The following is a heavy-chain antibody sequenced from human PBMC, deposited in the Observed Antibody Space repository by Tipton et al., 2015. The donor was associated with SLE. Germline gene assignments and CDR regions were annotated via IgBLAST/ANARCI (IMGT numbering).Heavy chain of an antibody. D-gene: IGHD2-2*01. Sequence: QLVQSGAEVKKSGESLKISCKGSGYSFASYWIGWVRQAPGQGLEWMGWISAYNGNTDYAQKLQGRVTMTTDTSTSTAYMELRSLRSEDTAVYYCAREGCSSTSCYGYYYMDVWGKGTTVTVSS. CDR2: ISAYNGNT. V-gene: IGHV1-18*04. CDR3: AREGCSSTSCYGYYYMDV. J-gene: IGHJ6*03. CDR1: GYSFASYW.